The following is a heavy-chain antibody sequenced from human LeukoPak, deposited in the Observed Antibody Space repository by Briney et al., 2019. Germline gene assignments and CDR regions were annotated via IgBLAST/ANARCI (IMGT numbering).Heavy chain of an antibody. V-gene: IGHV3-23*01. J-gene: IGHJ4*02. D-gene: IGHD3-10*01. CDR1: GFTFSSYP. Sequence: PGGSLRLSCAASGFTFSSYPMSWVRQAPGKGLEWVSVIIGGGITTFYADSVKGRFTISRDNSKNTLYLQMNSLRAEDTAIYYCAKLWTGSYPRYFDYWGQGTLVTVSS. CDR3: AKLWTGSYPRYFDY. CDR2: IIGGGITT.